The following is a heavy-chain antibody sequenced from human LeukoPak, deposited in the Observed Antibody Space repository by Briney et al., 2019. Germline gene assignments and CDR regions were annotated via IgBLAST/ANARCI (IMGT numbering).Heavy chain of an antibody. CDR2: ISFGGDDGSNI. Sequence: GRSLRLSRAASGFTLSSCAMHWARQAPGKGLEWEAVISFGGDDGSNIYYTDSVEGRFTISRDNSKSTLFLEMNSLRPDDTAVYYCAKDRANGIADIDYWGQGTLVTVSS. J-gene: IGHJ4*02. CDR1: GFTLSSCA. CDR3: AKDRANGIADIDY. V-gene: IGHV3-30-3*01. D-gene: IGHD6-13*01.